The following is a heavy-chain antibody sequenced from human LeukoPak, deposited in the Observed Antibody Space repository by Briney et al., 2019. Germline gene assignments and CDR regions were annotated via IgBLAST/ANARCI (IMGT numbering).Heavy chain of an antibody. V-gene: IGHV4-39*07. CDR3: ARGGYIYGSRGNWFDP. CDR1: GGSISSSSYY. D-gene: IGHD5-18*01. J-gene: IGHJ5*02. Sequence: SETLSLTCTVSGGSISSSSYYWGWIRQPPGKGLEWIGSIYYSGSTYYNPSLKSRVTISADTSKNQFSLKLSSVTAADTAVYYCARGGYIYGSRGNWFDPWGQGILVTVSS. CDR2: IYYSGST.